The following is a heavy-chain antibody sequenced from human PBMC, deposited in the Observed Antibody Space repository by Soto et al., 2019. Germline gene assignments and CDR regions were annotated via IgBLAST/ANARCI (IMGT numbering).Heavy chain of an antibody. CDR3: ARELYSCGGDCPYYMDY. J-gene: IGHJ4*02. CDR1: VYPFTYYF. D-gene: IGHD2-21*02. Sequence: XSVKVSCKTSVYPFTYYFIHWVRQAPGQGLEWMGIISLYHHSTSYAQKFQGRLTVTADTSTTTVYMDLSSLTSEDSAVYWCARELYSCGGDCPYYMDYWGQGTLVTVSS. CDR2: ISLYHHST. V-gene: IGHV1-46*01.